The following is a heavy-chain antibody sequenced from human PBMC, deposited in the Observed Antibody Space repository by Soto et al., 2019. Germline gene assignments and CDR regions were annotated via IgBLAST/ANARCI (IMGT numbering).Heavy chain of an antibody. J-gene: IGHJ6*02. CDR2: ISSSISYT. Sequence: PXGSLRLSFAASGFTFSNYYMSWIRQAPGKGLEWVSYISSSISYTNYADSVKGRFTISRDNAKNSLYLQMNSLRAEDTAVYYCARDQQKSAYSPVDVWGQGTTVTVSS. V-gene: IGHV3-11*06. D-gene: IGHD3-16*01. CDR1: GFTFSNYY. CDR3: ARDQQKSAYSPVDV.